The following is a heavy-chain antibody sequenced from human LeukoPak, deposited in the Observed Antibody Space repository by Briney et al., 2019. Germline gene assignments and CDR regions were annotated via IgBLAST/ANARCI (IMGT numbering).Heavy chain of an antibody. D-gene: IGHD5-18*01. V-gene: IGHV3-21*01. CDR2: LPGSSTYT. CDR1: GFTFSTYN. J-gene: IGHJ4*02. CDR3: ARGSYGSFDY. Sequence: GGSLRLSCAASGFTFSTYNMHWVRQAPGKGLEWVSSLPGSSTYTYYADSLKGRFTISRDTTKNSLYLQMNRLSPEDTAVYYCARGSYGSFDYWGQGTLVSVSS.